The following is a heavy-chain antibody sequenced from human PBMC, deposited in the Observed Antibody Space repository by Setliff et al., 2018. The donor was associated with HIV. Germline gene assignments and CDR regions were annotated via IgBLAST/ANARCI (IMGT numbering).Heavy chain of an antibody. CDR1: XGSXVSXY. CDR3: ARDGSGSSYYYYYMXV. Sequence: PSETLSLTCTVXXGSXVSXYWSSXRQPAXXGLEVXXXXXTSGSTNYXPSXXSRXXXXXXTSKXXXPLKLSSVTAADTXVYYCARDGSGSSYYYYYMXVWGKG. CDR2: XXTSGST. J-gene: IGHJ6*03. D-gene: IGHD3-10*01. V-gene: IGHV4-4*07.